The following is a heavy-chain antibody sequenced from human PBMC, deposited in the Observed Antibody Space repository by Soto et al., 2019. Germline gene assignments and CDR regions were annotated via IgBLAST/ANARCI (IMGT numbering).Heavy chain of an antibody. J-gene: IGHJ6*02. CDR1: GGSFSGYY. CDR2: INHSGST. D-gene: IGHD3-9*01. V-gene: IGHV4-34*01. Sequence: SETLSLTCAVYGGSFSGYYWSWIRQPPWKGLEWIGEINHSGSTNYNPSLKSRVTISVDTSKNQFSLKLSSVTAADTAVYYCARGRHILTGYYRDLNYGMDVWGQGTTVT. CDR3: ARGRHILTGYYRDLNYGMDV.